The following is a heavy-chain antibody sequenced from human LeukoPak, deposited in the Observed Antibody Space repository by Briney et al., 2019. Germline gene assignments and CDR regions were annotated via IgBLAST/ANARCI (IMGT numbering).Heavy chain of an antibody. Sequence: GGSLRLSCAASGYTFSSYSMNWVRQAPGKGLEWVAFIRYDGSNKYYADSVKGRFTISRDNSKNTLYLQMNSLRAEDTAVYYCARDKPTLLGFGALDYWGQGTLVTVSS. CDR2: IRYDGSNK. J-gene: IGHJ4*02. CDR1: GYTFSSYS. D-gene: IGHD3-10*01. CDR3: ARDKPTLLGFGALDY. V-gene: IGHV3-30*02.